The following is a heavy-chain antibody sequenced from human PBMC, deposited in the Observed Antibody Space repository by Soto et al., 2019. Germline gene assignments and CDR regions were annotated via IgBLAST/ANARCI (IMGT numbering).Heavy chain of an antibody. CDR3: ASKAACGGDCYGVDS. Sequence: QVYLVQSGAEVKKPGSSVKISCKASGGIFSSNTINWVRQAAGQGLEWMGGIIPLFGTANYAEKFQGRVTITPGKSTKTGYMELASLRSEGTAVHYCASKAACGGDCYGVDSWGQGTLVTVSS. CDR1: GGIFSSNT. D-gene: IGHD2-21*02. CDR2: IIPLFGTA. J-gene: IGHJ4*02. V-gene: IGHV1-69*06.